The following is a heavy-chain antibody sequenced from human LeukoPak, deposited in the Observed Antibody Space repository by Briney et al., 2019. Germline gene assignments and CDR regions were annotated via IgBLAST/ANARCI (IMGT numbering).Heavy chain of an antibody. D-gene: IGHD3-3*01. V-gene: IGHV4-4*07. Sequence: PSETLSLTCTVSGGSISSYYWSWIRQPAGKGLEWIGRIYTSGSTNYNPSLKSRVTMSVDTSKNQFSLKLSSVTAADTAVYYCASTTYYDFWSGYENNWGQGTLVTVSS. CDR2: IYTSGST. CDR3: ASTTYYDFWSGYENN. J-gene: IGHJ4*02. CDR1: GGSISSYY.